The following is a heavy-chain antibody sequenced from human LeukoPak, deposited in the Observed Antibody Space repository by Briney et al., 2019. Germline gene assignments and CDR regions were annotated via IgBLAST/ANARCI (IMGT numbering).Heavy chain of an antibody. D-gene: IGHD3-22*01. CDR1: GGSISSYY. CDR2: VYYSGST. V-gene: IGHV4-59*01. J-gene: IGHJ4*02. CDR3: ASVQYFESSGIIDY. Sequence: SETLSLTCTVSGGSISSYYWSWIRQSPGKGLEWIGYVYYSGSTNYSPSLKSRVTISVDTSKNQFSLNLRSVTAADTAVYYCASVQYFESSGIIDYWGQGTLVTVSS.